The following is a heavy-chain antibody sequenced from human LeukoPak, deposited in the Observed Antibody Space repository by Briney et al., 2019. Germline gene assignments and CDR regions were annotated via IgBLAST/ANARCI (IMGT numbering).Heavy chain of an antibody. D-gene: IGHD1-1*01. CDR3: AQSLGSGNWIGNWFDP. V-gene: IGHV4-39*01. J-gene: IGHJ5*02. CDR2: IYYTGRT. CDR1: GVSISSSSHP. Sequence: SETLSLTCTVSGVSISSSSHPWGWLRHPPGKRLEWTGTIYYTGRTYYNPSLERRLTIFVDTSNNQFSLILTAITAADAAKYYCAQSLGSGNWIGNWFDPWGQGTLVTVSS.